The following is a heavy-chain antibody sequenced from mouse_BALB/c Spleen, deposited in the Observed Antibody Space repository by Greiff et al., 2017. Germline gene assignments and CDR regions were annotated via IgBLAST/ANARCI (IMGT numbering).Heavy chain of an antibody. V-gene: IGHV5-6-5*01. CDR2: ISSGGST. CDR3: ARGLITTATLAMDY. D-gene: IGHD1-2*01. J-gene: IGHJ4*01. CDR1: GFTFSSYA. Sequence: EVKLVESGGGLVKPGGSLKLSCAASGFTFSSYAMSWVRQTPEKRLEWVASISSGGSTYYPDSVKGRFTISRDNARNILYLQMSSLRSEDTAMYYCARGLITTATLAMDYWGQGTSVTVSS.